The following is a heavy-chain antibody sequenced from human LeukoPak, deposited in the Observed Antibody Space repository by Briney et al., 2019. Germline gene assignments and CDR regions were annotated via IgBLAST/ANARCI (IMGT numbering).Heavy chain of an antibody. Sequence: PSETLSLTCTVSGGSISSSSYYWGWIRQPPGKGLEWIGSIYYSGSTYYNPSLKSRVTISVDTSKNQFSLKLSSVTAVDTAVYYCARHDAVDSSSWYPFDYWGQGTLVTVSS. D-gene: IGHD6-13*01. CDR1: GGSISSSSYY. V-gene: IGHV4-39*01. CDR2: IYYSGST. J-gene: IGHJ4*02. CDR3: ARHDAVDSSSWYPFDY.